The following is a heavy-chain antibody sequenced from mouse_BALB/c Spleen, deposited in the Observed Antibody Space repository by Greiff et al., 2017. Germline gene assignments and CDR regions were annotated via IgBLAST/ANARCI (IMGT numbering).Heavy chain of an antibody. CDR1: GFTFSDYG. CDR3: ARGDGDSVGYFDY. J-gene: IGHJ2*01. D-gene: IGHD2-13*01. CDR2: ISNLAYSI. V-gene: IGHV5-15*02. Sequence: EVKLVESGGGLVQPGGSRKLSCAASGFTFSDYGMAWVRQAPGKGPEWVAFISNLAYSIYYADTVTGRFTISRENAKNTLYLEMSSLRSEDTAMYYCARGDGDSVGYFDYWGEGTTLTVSS.